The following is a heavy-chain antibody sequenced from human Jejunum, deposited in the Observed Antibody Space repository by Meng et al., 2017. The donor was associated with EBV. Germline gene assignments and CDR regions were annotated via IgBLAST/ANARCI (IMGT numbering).Heavy chain of an antibody. V-gene: IGHV4-34*02. J-gene: IGHJ4*02. CDR3: ARRTGDYVVGY. CDR1: GGSFSGYY. CDR2: VHFSGIT. D-gene: IGHD2-8*02. Sequence: QVQLQLWGAGLLRPTETLSLTCAVYGGSFSGYYWSWVRQPPGRGLEYIGEVHFSGITNYTPSLKSRVTMSVDASKNQFSLRLTSVTAADTAVYYCARRTGDYVVGYWGQGTPVTVSS.